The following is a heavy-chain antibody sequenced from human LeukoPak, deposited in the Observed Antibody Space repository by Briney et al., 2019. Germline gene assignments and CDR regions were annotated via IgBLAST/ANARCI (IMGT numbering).Heavy chain of an antibody. D-gene: IGHD6-19*01. V-gene: IGHV3-33*01. CDR3: ARVRGDDKYSSGWYLDY. CDR1: GFTFSSYG. J-gene: IGHJ4*02. CDR2: IWYDGTNK. Sequence: PGRSLRLSCAVSGFTFSSYGMHWVRQAPGKGLEWVAVIWYDGTNKYYADSVKGRFTISRDNSENTLYLQMNSLRAEDTAVYYCARVRGDDKYSSGWYLDYWGQGTLVTVSS.